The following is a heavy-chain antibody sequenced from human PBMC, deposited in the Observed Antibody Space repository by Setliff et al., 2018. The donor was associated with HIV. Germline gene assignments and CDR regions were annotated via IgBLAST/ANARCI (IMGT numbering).Heavy chain of an antibody. V-gene: IGHV4-34*01. CDR1: GGSFSGYY. J-gene: IGHJ4*02. CDR2: INHSGIT. Sequence: PSETLSLTCVVYGGSFSGYYWSWIRQSPGKGLEWIGEINHSGITNYNPSLKSPVSISVDMSKNQFSLKMSSVTAAETAVYYCARISSSYERGGSDYWGQGTLVTVSS. CDR3: ARISSSYERGGSDY. D-gene: IGHD6-13*01.